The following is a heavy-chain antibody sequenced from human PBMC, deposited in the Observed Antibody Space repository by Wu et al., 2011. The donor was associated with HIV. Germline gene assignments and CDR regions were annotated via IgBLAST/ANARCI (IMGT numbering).Heavy chain of an antibody. J-gene: IGHJ6*03. CDR1: GNTFSGYA. CDR3: ARSGVSAEYYFYYMNV. D-gene: IGHD2-2*01. CDR2: ILPMFGST. V-gene: IGHV1-69*06. Sequence: QVQLVQSGAEVKKAGSSVKVSCKASGNTFSGYAVSWVRQAPGQGLEWMGGILPMFGSTNYARKFQGRVTITADKSATTVYMELRSLRSEDTAMYYXARSGVSAEYYFYYMNVWGQRDHGHRLL.